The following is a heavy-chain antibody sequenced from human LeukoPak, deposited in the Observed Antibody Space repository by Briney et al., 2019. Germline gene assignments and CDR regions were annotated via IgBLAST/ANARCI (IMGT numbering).Heavy chain of an antibody. V-gene: IGHV3-7*01. CDR3: AREVRFRAYFDL. D-gene: IGHD3-10*01. CDR1: GFTFCSYW. CDR2: IKQDGSEK. J-gene: IGHJ2*01. Sequence: GGSLRLSCAASGFTFCSYWMSWVRQAPGKGLEWVANIKQDGSEKYSVDSVKGRFTISRDNAKNSLYLQMNSLRAEDTAVYYWAREVRFRAYFDLWGRGTLVTVSS.